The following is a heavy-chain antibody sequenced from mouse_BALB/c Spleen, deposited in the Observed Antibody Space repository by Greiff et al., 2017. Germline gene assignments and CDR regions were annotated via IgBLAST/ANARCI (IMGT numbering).Heavy chain of an antibody. CDR1: GFTFSDYY. J-gene: IGHJ4*01. CDR2: ISDGGSYT. CDR3: ARGLRRAMDY. Sequence: EVKLVESGGGLVKPGGSLKLSCAASGFTFSDYYMYWVRQTPEKRLEWVATISDGGSYTYYPDTVKGRFTISRDNAKNTLYLQMSSLKSEDTAMYYCARGLRRAMDYWGQGTSVTVSS. D-gene: IGHD2-2*01. V-gene: IGHV5-4*02.